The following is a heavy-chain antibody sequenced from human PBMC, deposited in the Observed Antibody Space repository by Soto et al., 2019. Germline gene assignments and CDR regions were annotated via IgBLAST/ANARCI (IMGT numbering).Heavy chain of an antibody. Sequence: PSETLSLTCAVYGGSFSGYYWSWIRQPPGKGLEWIGEINHSGSTNYNPSLKSRVTISVDTSKNQFSLKLSSVTAADTAVYYCARAPPTTVTNLKGIDYWGQGTLVTVSS. CDR2: INHSGST. CDR3: ARAPPTTVTNLKGIDY. V-gene: IGHV4-34*01. J-gene: IGHJ4*02. D-gene: IGHD4-17*01. CDR1: GGSFSGYY.